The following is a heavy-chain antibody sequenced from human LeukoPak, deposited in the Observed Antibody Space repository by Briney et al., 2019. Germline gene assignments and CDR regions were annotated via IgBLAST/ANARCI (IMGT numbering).Heavy chain of an antibody. CDR3: AREGSRSSLGGYGY. J-gene: IGHJ4*02. Sequence: ASVKVSCKASGYSFRSYYINWVRQAPGQGLDWMGLINPGGDYTKYAQTFQGRVTMTRDTSTNTVYMHLSSLRSEDTAIYYCAREGSRSSLGGYGYWGQGTLVTVSS. V-gene: IGHV1-46*01. D-gene: IGHD6-6*01. CDR2: INPGGDYT. CDR1: GYSFRSYY.